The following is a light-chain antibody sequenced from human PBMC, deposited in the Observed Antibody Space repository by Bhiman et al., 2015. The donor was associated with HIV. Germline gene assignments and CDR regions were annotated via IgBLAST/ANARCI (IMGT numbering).Light chain of an antibody. J-gene: IGLJ3*02. CDR2: DKN. CDR3: HSRDSSGNHANWV. CDR1: SLRNYY. V-gene: IGLV3-19*01. Sequence: SSELTQDPAMSVALGQTVRITCQGDSLRNYYASWYQQKPGQAPVLVMYDKNNRPSGIPDRFSASSSGNTASLTITGSRAEDEADYYCHSRDSSGNHANWVFGGGTKLTVL.